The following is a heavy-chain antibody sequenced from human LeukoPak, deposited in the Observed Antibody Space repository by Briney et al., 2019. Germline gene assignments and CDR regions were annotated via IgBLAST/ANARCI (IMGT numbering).Heavy chain of an antibody. CDR3: ARIPIYDFWSGYYTADAFDI. D-gene: IGHD3-3*01. V-gene: IGHV4-34*01. CDR2: INHIGST. CDR1: GGSFSGYY. Sequence: SETLSLTCAVYGGSFSGYYWSWIRQPPGKGLEWIGEINHIGSTNYNPSLKSRVTISVDTSKNQFSLKLSSVTAADTAVYYCARIPIYDFWSGYYTADAFDIWGQGTMVTVSS. J-gene: IGHJ3*02.